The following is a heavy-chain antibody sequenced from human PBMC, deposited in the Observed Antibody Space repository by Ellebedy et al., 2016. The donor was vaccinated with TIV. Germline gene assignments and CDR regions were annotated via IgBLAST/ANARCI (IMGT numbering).Heavy chain of an antibody. Sequence: GESLKISCAASGFTFSSHWMSWVRQAPGRGLEWVASINQDGSQKNFVDSMKGRFTISRDNANNSLYLQMNSLRVEDTAVYYCARVLEDYWGQGTLVTVSS. CDR2: INQDGSQK. CDR3: ARVLEDY. J-gene: IGHJ4*02. V-gene: IGHV3-7*03. CDR1: GFTFSSHW.